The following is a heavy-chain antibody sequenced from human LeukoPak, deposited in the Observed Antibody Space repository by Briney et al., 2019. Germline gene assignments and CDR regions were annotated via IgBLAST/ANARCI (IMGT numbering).Heavy chain of an antibody. CDR2: IYYSGST. J-gene: IGHJ4*02. Sequence: SETLSLTCTVSGGSISSYYWSWIRQPPGKGLEWIGYIYYSGSTNYNPSLKSRVTISVDTSKNQFSLKLSSVTAADTAVYYCARVFWLDIAAAEEYYFDYWGQGTLVTVSS. CDR3: ARVFWLDIAAAEEYYFDY. CDR1: GGSISSYY. V-gene: IGHV4-59*01. D-gene: IGHD6-13*01.